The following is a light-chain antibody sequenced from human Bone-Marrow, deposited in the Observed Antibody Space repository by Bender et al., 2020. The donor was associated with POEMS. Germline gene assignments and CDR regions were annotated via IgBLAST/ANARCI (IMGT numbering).Light chain of an antibody. J-gene: IGLJ3*02. CDR2: GYN. CDR3: QSYDNSLGGWV. Sequence: QSVLTQPTSASGTPGQTVAISCSGSSSNIGNNYVYWFQQFPGTAPKLLIYGYNNRPSGVPDRFSGSKSGTSASLAITGLQAEDEGDYYCQSYDNSLGGWVFGGGTKLTVL. CDR1: SSNIGNNY. V-gene: IGLV1-40*01.